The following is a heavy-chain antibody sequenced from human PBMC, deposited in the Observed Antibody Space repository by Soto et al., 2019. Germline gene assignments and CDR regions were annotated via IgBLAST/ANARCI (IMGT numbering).Heavy chain of an antibody. J-gene: IGHJ4*02. CDR1: GFTFTNYA. Sequence: PGGSLRLSCAASGFTFTNYAMSWVRQAPGEGLEWVSSMSGSGGSTYYADSVKGRFTTSRDNSRNTLYLQMNSLRAEDTAVYYCARAPNWNYESGYFDYWGQGTLVTVSS. CDR2: MSGSGGST. D-gene: IGHD1-7*01. V-gene: IGHV3-23*01. CDR3: ARAPNWNYESGYFDY.